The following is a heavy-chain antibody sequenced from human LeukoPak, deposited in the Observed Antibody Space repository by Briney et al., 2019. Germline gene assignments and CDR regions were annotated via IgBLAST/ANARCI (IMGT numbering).Heavy chain of an antibody. J-gene: IGHJ4*02. CDR2: MNPNSGNT. CDR1: GYTFTSYD. CDR3: AGGFRIAARPRLYYFDY. D-gene: IGHD6-6*01. Sequence: ASVKVSCKASGYTFTSYDINWVRQATGQGLEWMGWMNPNSGNTGYAQKFQGRVTMTRNTSISTAYMELSSLRSEDTAVYYCAGGFRIAARPRLYYFDYWGQGTLVTVSS. V-gene: IGHV1-8*01.